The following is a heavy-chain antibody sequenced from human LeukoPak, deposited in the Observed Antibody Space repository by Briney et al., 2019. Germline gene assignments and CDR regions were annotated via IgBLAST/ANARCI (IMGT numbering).Heavy chain of an antibody. Sequence: GGSLRLSCVASGFTFSSYAMSWVRQAPGKGLEWVSGISGSAHTTYSADSVKGRFTISRDNSKNTLYLQMNSLRAEDTAVYYCAKDLENYYYYGMDVWGQGTTVTVSS. D-gene: IGHD3-3*01. CDR1: GFTFSSYA. V-gene: IGHV3-23*01. CDR3: AKDLENYYYYGMDV. J-gene: IGHJ6*02. CDR2: ISGSAHTT.